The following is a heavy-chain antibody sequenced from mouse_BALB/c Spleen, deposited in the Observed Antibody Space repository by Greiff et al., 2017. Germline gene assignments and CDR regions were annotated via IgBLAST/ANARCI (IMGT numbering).Heavy chain of an antibody. J-gene: IGHJ3*01. D-gene: IGHD1-1*01. CDR3: ARDYYGSSRAWFAY. Sequence: EVQLQQSGAELVKPGASVKLSCTASGFNIKDTYLHWVKQRPEQGLEWIGRIDPANGNTTYDPKFQGKATITADTSSNTAYLQLSSLTSEDTAVYYCARDYYGSSRAWFAYWGQGTLVTVSA. V-gene: IGHV14-3*02. CDR2: IDPANGNT. CDR1: GFNIKDTY.